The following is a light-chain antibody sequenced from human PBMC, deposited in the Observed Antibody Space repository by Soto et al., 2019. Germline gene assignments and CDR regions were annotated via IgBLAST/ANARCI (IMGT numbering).Light chain of an antibody. CDR3: SSYAGSNNYV. CDR1: SSYFCGYNY. V-gene: IGLV2-8*01. CDR2: EVS. J-gene: IGLJ1*01. Sequence: SVLTHPASVSGSPGQSITISCTGTSSYFCGYNYVSWYQQHPGKAPELMIYEVSKRPSGVPDRFSGSKSGNTASLTVSGLQAEDEADYYCSSYAGSNNYVFGTGTKVTVL.